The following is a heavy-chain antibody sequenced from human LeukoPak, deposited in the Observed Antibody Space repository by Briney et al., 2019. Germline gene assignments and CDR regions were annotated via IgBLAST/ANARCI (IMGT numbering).Heavy chain of an antibody. CDR3: ARAYSPPQWSPFDY. D-gene: IGHD6-13*01. CDR2: IYYSGST. V-gene: IGHV4-59*12. CDR1: GGSISSYY. J-gene: IGHJ4*02. Sequence: SETLSLTCTVSGGSISSYYWSWIRQPPGKGLEWIGYIYYSGSTNYNPSLKSRVTISVDTSKNQFSLKLSSVTAADTAVYYRARAYSPPQWSPFDYWGQGTLVTVSS.